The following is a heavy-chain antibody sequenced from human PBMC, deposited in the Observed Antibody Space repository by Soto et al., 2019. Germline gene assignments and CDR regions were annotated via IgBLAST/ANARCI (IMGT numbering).Heavy chain of an antibody. CDR2: IYWNEDR. Sequence: QITLKESGPTLVKPTQTLTLTCTFSGFSLNTGGAGVGWIRQPPGKALEWLALIYWNEDRRYSPSLKSRLTITKDTSKNQVVLTMTNMDPVDTATYYCAHRGYGDYPRDNWFDPWGQATLVTVSS. CDR1: GFSLNTGGAG. CDR3: AHRGYGDYPRDNWFDP. J-gene: IGHJ5*02. D-gene: IGHD4-17*01. V-gene: IGHV2-5*01.